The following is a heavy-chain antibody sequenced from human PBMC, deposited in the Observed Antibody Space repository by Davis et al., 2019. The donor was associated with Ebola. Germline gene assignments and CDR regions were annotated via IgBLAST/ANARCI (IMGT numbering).Heavy chain of an antibody. CDR2: ISASGADI. D-gene: IGHD2-8*01. Sequence: GESPKTSCAASGFTFSNFAISGVRQAPGGGLEWVSGISASGADIKYADSVRGRFSISSDDSKSTLYLQMDSLRVEDTAVFYCAEGGTNNFLGANWGQGTLVTVSS. CDR3: AEGGTNNFLGAN. J-gene: IGHJ4*02. V-gene: IGHV3-23*01. CDR1: GFTFSNFA.